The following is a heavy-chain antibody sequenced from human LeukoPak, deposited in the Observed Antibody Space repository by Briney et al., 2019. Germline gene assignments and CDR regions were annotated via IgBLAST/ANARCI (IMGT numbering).Heavy chain of an antibody. CDR1: GFTFSSYG. Sequence: PGGSLRLSCAASGFTFSSYGMHWVRQAPGKGLEWVAVISYDGSNKYYADSVKGRFTISRDNSKNTLYLQMNSLRAEDTAVYYCAKALFRRIVATGVLVFDYWGQGTLVTVSS. CDR3: AKALFRRIVATGVLVFDY. D-gene: IGHD5-12*01. CDR2: ISYDGSNK. V-gene: IGHV3-30*18. J-gene: IGHJ4*02.